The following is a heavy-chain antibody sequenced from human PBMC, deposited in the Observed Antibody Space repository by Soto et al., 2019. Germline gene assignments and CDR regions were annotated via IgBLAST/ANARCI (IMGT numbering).Heavy chain of an antibody. CDR3: ARWGDYYDSSGYYL. Sequence: NPSETLSLTCTVYGGSFSGYYWSWIRQPPGKGLEWIGEINHSGSTNYNPSLKSRVTISVDTSKNQFSLKLSSVTAADTAVYYCARWGDYYDSSGYYLWGQGTLVTVSS. D-gene: IGHD3-22*01. V-gene: IGHV4-34*01. J-gene: IGHJ5*02. CDR1: GGSFSGYY. CDR2: INHSGST.